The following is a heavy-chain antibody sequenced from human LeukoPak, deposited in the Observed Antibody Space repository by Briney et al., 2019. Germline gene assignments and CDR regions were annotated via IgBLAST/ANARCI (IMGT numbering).Heavy chain of an antibody. V-gene: IGHV4-59*01. Sequence: NPSETLSLTCTVSGGSISGYYWSWIRQPPGKGLEWIGYIYYSGSTNYNPSLKSRVTISVDTSKNQFSLKMSSVTAADTAVYYCARARDGHINNWFDPWGQGTLVTVSS. CDR3: ARARDGHINNWFDP. CDR2: IYYSGST. CDR1: GGSISGYY. D-gene: IGHD5-24*01. J-gene: IGHJ5*02.